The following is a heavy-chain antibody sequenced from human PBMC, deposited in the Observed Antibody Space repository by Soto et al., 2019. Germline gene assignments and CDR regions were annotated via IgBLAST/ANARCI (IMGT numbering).Heavy chain of an antibody. D-gene: IGHD2-2*01. J-gene: IGHJ4*02. Sequence: SETKSLTCTVAGAYTSRYYWSWIRQPPGKGLEWIGYMYNTGITIYNPSLKSRVTLSVDTSKSQFSLNLSSVTAADTAVYYCARTSGIGYDFDYWGQGKLVTVS. V-gene: IGHV4-59*12. CDR2: MYNTGIT. CDR1: GAYTSRYY. CDR3: ARTSGIGYDFDY.